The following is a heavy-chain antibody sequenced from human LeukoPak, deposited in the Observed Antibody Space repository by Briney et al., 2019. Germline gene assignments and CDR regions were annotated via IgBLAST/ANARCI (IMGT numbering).Heavy chain of an antibody. J-gene: IGHJ4*02. CDR1: GFTFSSYG. D-gene: IGHD3-10*01. CDR2: IRYDGSNK. Sequence: PGGSLRLSCAASGFTFSSYGMHWVRQAPGKGLEWVAFIRYDGSNKYYADSVKGRFTISRDNSKNTLYLQMNSLRAEDTAVYYCATLLGMVRGVITPFDYWGQGTLVTVSS. V-gene: IGHV3-30*02. CDR3: ATLLGMVRGVITPFDY.